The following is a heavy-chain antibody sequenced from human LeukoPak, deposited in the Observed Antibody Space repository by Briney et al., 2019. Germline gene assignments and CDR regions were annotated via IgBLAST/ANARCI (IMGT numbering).Heavy chain of an antibody. CDR2: IYPGDSDT. CDR3: ASRLVVGSGSYWAFDI. Sequence: GESLQISCKGSGYSFTSYWIGWVRPMPGKGLEWVGIIYPGDSDTRYSPSFQGQVTISADKSISTAYLQWSSLKASDTAMYYCASRLVVGSGSYWAFDIWGQGTMVTVSS. CDR1: GYSFTSYW. J-gene: IGHJ3*02. D-gene: IGHD3-10*01. V-gene: IGHV5-51*01.